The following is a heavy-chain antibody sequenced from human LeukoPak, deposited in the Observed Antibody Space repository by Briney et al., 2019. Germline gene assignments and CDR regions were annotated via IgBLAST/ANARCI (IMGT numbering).Heavy chain of an antibody. V-gene: IGHV4-34*01. Sequence: SETLSLTCAVYGGSFSGYYWSWIRQPPGKGLEWIGETNHSGSTDYNPSLKSRVTISVDTSKNQFSLKLSSVTAADTAVYYCARVSKYSSSWFNYFDYWGQGTLVTVSS. CDR1: GGSFSGYY. CDR3: ARVSKYSSSWFNYFDY. J-gene: IGHJ4*02. CDR2: TNHSGST. D-gene: IGHD6-13*01.